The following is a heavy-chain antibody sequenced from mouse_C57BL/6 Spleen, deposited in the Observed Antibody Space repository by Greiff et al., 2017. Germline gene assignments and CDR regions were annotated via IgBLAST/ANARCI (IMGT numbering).Heavy chain of an antibody. CDR2: INPNNGCT. V-gene: IGHV1-18*01. J-gene: IGHJ4*01. CDR1: GYTFTDYN. Sequence: DVKLQESGPELVKPGASVKIPCKASGYTFTDYNMDWVKQSHGKSLEWIGDINPNNGCTIYKQKFKGKATLTVDKSSSTAYMELRSLTSEDTAVYYCARWDYDYDGFHAMDYWGQGTSVTVSS. CDR3: ARWDYDYDGFHAMDY. D-gene: IGHD2-4*01.